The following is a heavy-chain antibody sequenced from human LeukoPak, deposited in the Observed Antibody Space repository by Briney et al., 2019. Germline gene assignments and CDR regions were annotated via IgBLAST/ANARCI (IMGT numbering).Heavy chain of an antibody. D-gene: IGHD3-3*01. J-gene: IGHJ3*02. Sequence: PSETLSLTCAVYGGSFSGYYWSWIRQPPGKGLEWIGEINHSGSTNYNPSLKSRVTISVDTSKNQFSLKLSSVTAADTAVYYCARAEPYYDFWSGYYSDAFDIWGQGTMVTVSS. CDR3: ARAEPYYDFWSGYYSDAFDI. CDR2: INHSGST. V-gene: IGHV4-34*01. CDR1: GGSFSGYY.